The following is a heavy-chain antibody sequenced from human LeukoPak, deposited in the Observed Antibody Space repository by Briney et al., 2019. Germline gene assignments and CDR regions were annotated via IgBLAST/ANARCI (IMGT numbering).Heavy chain of an antibody. Sequence: SETLSLTCTVSGGSITSYYWSWVRQPAGKGLEWIGRTFITGRPTYERSLKSRVTMSVDTSKNQFSLKLSSVTAADTAVYYCASNLGGPNYYYYYLDVWGKGTTVTVSS. V-gene: IGHV4-4*07. D-gene: IGHD3-16*01. CDR3: ASNLGGPNYYYYYLDV. J-gene: IGHJ6*03. CDR2: TFITGRP. CDR1: GGSITSYY.